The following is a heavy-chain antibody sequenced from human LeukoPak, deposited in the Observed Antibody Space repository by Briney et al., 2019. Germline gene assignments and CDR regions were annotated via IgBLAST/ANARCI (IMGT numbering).Heavy chain of an antibody. CDR3: AKLLRGVVVPYYDY. CDR2: ISGSGGSA. Sequence: GGSLRLSCAASGFTFSNYAMSWVRQAPGKGLEWVSPISGSGGSAYYADSVKGRFTISRDNSKNTLYLQMNSLRAEDTAVYYCAKLLRGVVVPYYDYWGQGTLVTVSS. J-gene: IGHJ4*02. CDR1: GFTFSNYA. V-gene: IGHV3-23*01. D-gene: IGHD3-10*01.